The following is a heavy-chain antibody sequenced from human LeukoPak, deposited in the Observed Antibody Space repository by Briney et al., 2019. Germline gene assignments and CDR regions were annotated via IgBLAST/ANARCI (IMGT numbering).Heavy chain of an antibody. V-gene: IGHV3-30*03. CDR1: GFAFSQFP. CDR3: ARDKSYFGSGNYHYFDS. Sequence: GGSLRLSCVASGFAFSQFPVHWVRQAPGKRLEWVTFISHDGGNKKYGDSVKGRFTISRDNSKNTVYLQMNSLRPEDTALYYCARDKSYFGSGNYHYFDSWGQGALVIVSS. D-gene: IGHD3-10*01. J-gene: IGHJ4*02. CDR2: ISHDGGNK.